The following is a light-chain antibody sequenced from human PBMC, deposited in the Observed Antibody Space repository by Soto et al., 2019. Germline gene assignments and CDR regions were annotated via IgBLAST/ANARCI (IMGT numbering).Light chain of an antibody. CDR2: GAS. CDR1: QSVSNNY. Sequence: EIVLTQSPGTLSLSPGERATLSCRASQSVSNNYLAWYQQKPGQAPRLLIYGASSRATGIPDRFSGSGSGTDFTLTISRLEPEDFAVFYCRQYGSSLSWTFGQGTKVDIK. CDR3: RQYGSSLSWT. V-gene: IGKV3-20*01. J-gene: IGKJ1*01.